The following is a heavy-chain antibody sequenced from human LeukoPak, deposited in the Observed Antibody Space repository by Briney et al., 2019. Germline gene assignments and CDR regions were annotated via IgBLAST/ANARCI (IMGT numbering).Heavy chain of an antibody. D-gene: IGHD3-10*01. CDR2: IDPSSTYI. Sequence: GGSLRLSCAASGFTFRRYSMNWVRQAPGKGLEWVSAIDPSSTYIYYADSVKGRFTISRDNAKNSLYLQMNSLRVEDTAVYYCARSNSGSSDYWGQGTLVSVSS. V-gene: IGHV3-21*06. J-gene: IGHJ4*02. CDR1: GFTFRRYS. CDR3: ARSNSGSSDY.